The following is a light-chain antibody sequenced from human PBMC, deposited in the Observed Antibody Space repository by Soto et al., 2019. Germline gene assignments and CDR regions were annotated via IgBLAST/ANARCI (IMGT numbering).Light chain of an antibody. V-gene: IGKV3-20*01. CDR1: QRISISY. Sequence: IVLTQSPDTLSLSPGERATLSCRASQRISISYLAWYQQQPGQAPRLLIHSTSTRATGIPDRFSGSGSGTDFTLTISKLEPGDFAVYYCQQYGGSSWTFGQGTKVEI. CDR3: QQYGGSSWT. J-gene: IGKJ1*01. CDR2: STS.